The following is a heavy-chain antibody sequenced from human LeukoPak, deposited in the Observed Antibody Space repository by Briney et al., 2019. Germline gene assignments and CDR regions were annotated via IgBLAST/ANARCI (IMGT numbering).Heavy chain of an antibody. D-gene: IGHD1-26*01. CDR2: IYYSGST. Sequence: PSETLSLTCTVSGGSIGSTTYYWGWIRQPPGKELECIGSIYYSGSTYYNPSLKSRVTISLDTSKNQFSLKLSSVTAADTAVHYCARHKQSGTYYDAFDIWGQGTMVTVSS. J-gene: IGHJ3*02. V-gene: IGHV4-39*01. CDR3: ARHKQSGTYYDAFDI. CDR1: GGSIGSTTYY.